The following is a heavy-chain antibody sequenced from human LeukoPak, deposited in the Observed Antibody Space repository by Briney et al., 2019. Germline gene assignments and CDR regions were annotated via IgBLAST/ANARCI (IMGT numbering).Heavy chain of an antibody. J-gene: IGHJ4*02. Sequence: KPSETLSLTCTVSGGSISSDYWSWIRQPPGKGLEWIGYIYYSGSTNYNPSLKSRVTISVDTSKNQFSLKLSSVTAADTAVYYCARHIAAAGIFDYWGQGTLVTVSS. CDR3: ARHIAAAGIFDY. V-gene: IGHV4-59*01. CDR1: GGSISSDY. D-gene: IGHD6-13*01. CDR2: IYYSGST.